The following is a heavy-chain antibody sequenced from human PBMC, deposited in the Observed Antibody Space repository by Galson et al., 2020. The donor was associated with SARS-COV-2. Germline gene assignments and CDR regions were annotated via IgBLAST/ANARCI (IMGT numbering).Heavy chain of an antibody. CDR1: GYTFTDYD. Sequence: VKVSCQASGYTFTDYDINWVRQATGQGLEWVGWMKPNSGHTAYAQQFQGRVTMTGDTSISTAYMELSSLRSEDTAVYYCARALKVDYADYMWTVSRYYGLDVWGQGATVTVSS. D-gene: IGHD4-17*01. CDR3: ARALKVDYADYMWTVSRYYGLDV. J-gene: IGHJ6*02. V-gene: IGHV1-8*01. CDR2: MKPNSGHT.